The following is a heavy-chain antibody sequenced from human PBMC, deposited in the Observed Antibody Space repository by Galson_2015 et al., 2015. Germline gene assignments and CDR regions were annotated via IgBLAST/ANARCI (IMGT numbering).Heavy chain of an antibody. V-gene: IGHV4-61*02. Sequence: TLSLTCTVSGGSISSGSYYWSWIRQPAGEGLEWIGRIYTSGSTNYNPSLKSRVTISVDTSKNQFSLKLSSVTAADTAVYYCARGQLYHDAFDYWGQGTLVTVSS. D-gene: IGHD6-6*01. CDR2: IYTSGST. CDR1: GGSISSGSYY. CDR3: ARGQLYHDAFDY. J-gene: IGHJ4*02.